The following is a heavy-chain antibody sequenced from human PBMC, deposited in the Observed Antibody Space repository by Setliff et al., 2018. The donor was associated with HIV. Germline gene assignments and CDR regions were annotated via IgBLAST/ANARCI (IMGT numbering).Heavy chain of an antibody. V-gene: IGHV3-7*01. CDR2: IKPDGSEK. D-gene: IGHD2-15*01. CDR1: GFSFSAYW. CDR3: AKDGN. J-gene: IGHJ4*02. Sequence: GESLKISCAASGFSFSAYWVNWVRQAPGKGLEWVANIKPDGSEKYYVDSVKGRFTISRDNAKNSLYLQMNSLRAEDTAVYYCAKDGNWGQGTLVTVSS.